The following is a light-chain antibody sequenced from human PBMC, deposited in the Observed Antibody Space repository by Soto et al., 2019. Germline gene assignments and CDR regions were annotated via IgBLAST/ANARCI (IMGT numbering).Light chain of an antibody. V-gene: IGKV1-6*01. J-gene: IGKJ1*01. CDR2: AAS. Sequence: AIQMTQSPSSLSASVGDRVTITCRASQGIRNDLGWYQQKPGKAPRLLIYAASSLQSGVPSRFSGSGSGTDFTLTISSLQPEYFATYYCLQDYNYPWTFGQGTKVEIK. CDR3: LQDYNYPWT. CDR1: QGIRND.